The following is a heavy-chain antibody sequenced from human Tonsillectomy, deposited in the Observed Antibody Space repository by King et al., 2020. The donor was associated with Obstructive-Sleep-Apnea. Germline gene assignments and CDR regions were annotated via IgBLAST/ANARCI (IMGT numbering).Heavy chain of an antibody. V-gene: IGHV1-8*01. J-gene: IGHJ3*02. CDR3: ARSKGHGAFDI. CDR2: MSPSSGST. CDR1: GYTFTSYD. Sequence: VQLVESGAEVKKPGASVKVSCKASGYTFTSYDINWVRQATGRGLEWMAWMSPSSGSTAHAQRFQGRVTMTRSASNSTAYMDLSRLQSEDTAVYYCARSKGHGAFDIWGKGTMVIVSS.